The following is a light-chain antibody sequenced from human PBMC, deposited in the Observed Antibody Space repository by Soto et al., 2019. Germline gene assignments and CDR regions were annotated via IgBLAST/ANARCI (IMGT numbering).Light chain of an antibody. Sequence: EIVMTQSPATLSVSPGERATLSCRASQSVRSNLAWYQQKLGQAPRLLIYGASTRATGIPDRFSGSGSGTDFTLTISRLEPEDFAVYFCQQYGSSPWTFGQGTKVDI. CDR3: QQYGSSPWT. J-gene: IGKJ1*01. CDR2: GAS. CDR1: QSVRSN. V-gene: IGKV3-20*01.